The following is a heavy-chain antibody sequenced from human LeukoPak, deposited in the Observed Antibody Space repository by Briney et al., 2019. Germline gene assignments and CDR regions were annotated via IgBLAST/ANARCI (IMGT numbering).Heavy chain of an antibody. Sequence: GGSLRLSCAASGFTLSSYAMHWVRQAPGKGLEWVAVISYDGSNKYYADSVKGRFTISRDNSNNTLYLQMNSLRAEDMAVYYCASLGLGTSFDYWGQGTLVTVSS. CDR3: ASLGLGTSFDY. CDR1: GFTLSSYA. J-gene: IGHJ4*02. V-gene: IGHV3-30*14. D-gene: IGHD7-27*01. CDR2: ISYDGSNK.